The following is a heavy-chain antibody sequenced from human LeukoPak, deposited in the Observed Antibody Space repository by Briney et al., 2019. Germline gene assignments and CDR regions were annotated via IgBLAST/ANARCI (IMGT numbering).Heavy chain of an antibody. D-gene: IGHD6-13*01. CDR1: GFTFRSYA. Sequence: GGSLRLSCAASGFTFRSYAMHWVRQAPGKGLEWVAVISYDGSNKYYADSVKGRFTISRDNSKNTLYLQMNSLRAEDTAVYYCARPIAAAGLDAFDIWGQGTMVTVSS. V-gene: IGHV3-30-3*01. CDR3: ARPIAAAGLDAFDI. CDR2: ISYDGSNK. J-gene: IGHJ3*02.